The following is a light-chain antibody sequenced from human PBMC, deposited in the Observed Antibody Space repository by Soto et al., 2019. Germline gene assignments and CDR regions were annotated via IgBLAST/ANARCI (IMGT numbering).Light chain of an antibody. V-gene: IGKV3D-15*01. J-gene: IGKJ1*01. Sequence: EIPVTQSPATLSVSPGERATLCFRASQSVRSNLAWYQQKPGQAPRLVIYGASTRASGVPARFSGSGSGTEFTLTISSVQSEDFAVYYCQQYDRWWTFGQGTKVDIK. CDR2: GAS. CDR3: QQYDRWWT. CDR1: QSVRSN.